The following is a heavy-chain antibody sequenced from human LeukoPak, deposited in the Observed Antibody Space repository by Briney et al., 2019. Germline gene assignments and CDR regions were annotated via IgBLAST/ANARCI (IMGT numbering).Heavy chain of an antibody. CDR1: GGSISSGGYS. Sequence: SQTLSLTCAVSGGSISSGGYSWSWIRQPPGKGLEWTVYIYHSGSTYYNPSLKSRVTISVDRSKNQFSLKLSSVTAADTAVYYCARGLTYDFWSGYYTLSPGYFDYWGQGTLVTVSS. D-gene: IGHD3-3*01. V-gene: IGHV4-30-2*01. CDR3: ARGLTYDFWSGYYTLSPGYFDY. J-gene: IGHJ4*02. CDR2: IYHSGST.